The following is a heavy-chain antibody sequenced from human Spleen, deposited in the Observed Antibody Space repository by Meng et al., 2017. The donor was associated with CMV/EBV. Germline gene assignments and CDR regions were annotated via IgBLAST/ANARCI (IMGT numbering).Heavy chain of an antibody. V-gene: IGHV4-4*02. CDR2: IYHSGST. D-gene: IGHD2-21*02. Sequence: QVQLQESGPGLVKPSGTLSLTCRGSGGSISSSNLWTWVRQVPGKGLEWIGEIYHSGSTNYNPSLKSRVTISVDKFKNQFSLKLGSVTAANTAVYYCARIERRRILKYCGSDCSTTDYWGQGTLVTVSS. CDR1: GGSISSSNL. J-gene: IGHJ4*02. CDR3: ARIERRRILKYCGSDCSTTDY.